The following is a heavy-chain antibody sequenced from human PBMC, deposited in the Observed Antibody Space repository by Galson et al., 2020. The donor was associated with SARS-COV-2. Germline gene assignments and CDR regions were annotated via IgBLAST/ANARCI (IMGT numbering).Heavy chain of an antibody. CDR3: ARDGKYHYGSGSYYWQPQMDV. Sequence: GGLRLSCVASGFTFSDYYMSWIRQAPGKGLEWVSYISSSGSIMYYAASVRGRFTISRDNAKNSLYVEMNSLRAEDTAVYYCARDGKYHYGSGSYYWQPQMDVWGKGTTVTVS. CDR2: ISSSGSIM. CDR1: GFTFSDYY. J-gene: IGHJ6*03. D-gene: IGHD3-10*01. V-gene: IGHV3-11*04.